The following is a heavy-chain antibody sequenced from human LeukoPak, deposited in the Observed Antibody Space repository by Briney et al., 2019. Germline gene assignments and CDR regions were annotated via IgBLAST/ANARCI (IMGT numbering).Heavy chain of an antibody. CDR2: IKSKTDGGTT. V-gene: IGHV3-15*01. J-gene: IGHJ3*02. CDR1: GFTFSNAW. CDR3: TTGKSHDFWSGYPVRDAFDI. Sequence: GGSLRLSCAASGFTFSNAWMSWVRQAPGKGLEWVGRIKSKTDGGTTDYAAPVKGRFTISRDDSKNTLYLQMNSLKTEDTAVYYCTTGKSHDFWSGYPVRDAFDIWGQGTMVTVSS. D-gene: IGHD3-3*01.